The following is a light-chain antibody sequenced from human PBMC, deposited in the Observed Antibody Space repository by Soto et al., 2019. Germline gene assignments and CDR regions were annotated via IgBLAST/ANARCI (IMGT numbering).Light chain of an antibody. CDR2: LDV. CDR1: KLGDKY. V-gene: IGLV3-1*01. J-gene: IGLJ3*02. Sequence: SYELTQPPSVSVSPGQTASITCSGDKLGDKYACWYQQKPGQSPVLVIYLDVKRPSGIPERFSGSNSGNTATLTISGTQAMDEAVYYCQAWDSSTNWVFGGGTKLTVL. CDR3: QAWDSSTNWV.